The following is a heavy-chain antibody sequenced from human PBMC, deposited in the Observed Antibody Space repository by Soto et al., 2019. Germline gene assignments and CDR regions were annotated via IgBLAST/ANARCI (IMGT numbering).Heavy chain of an antibody. D-gene: IGHD7-27*01. Sequence: QVQLVKSGAEVRKPGASVKVSCKASGYTFTTYDINWMRQAAGQGLEWVGWMNPNSGTTGYAQKFQGRVTLTRDTSMNTAYMELSSQTYEDTAVYYCVRSKWATGEYDYRGQGSLVTVSS. CDR3: VRSKWATGEYDY. V-gene: IGHV1-8*01. CDR2: MNPNSGTT. CDR1: GYTFTTYD. J-gene: IGHJ4*02.